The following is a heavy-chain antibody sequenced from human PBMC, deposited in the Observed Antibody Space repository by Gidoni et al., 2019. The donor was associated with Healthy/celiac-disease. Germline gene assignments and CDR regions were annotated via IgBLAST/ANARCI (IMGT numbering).Heavy chain of an antibody. V-gene: IGHV3-49*03. CDR1: DFTFCDSA. CDR2: IRSKAYGGTT. D-gene: IGHD2-15*01. Sequence: EVQLVESGGGLVQPGRSLRLSSTASDFTFCDSAISWFRQAPGKGLEGVGFIRSKAYGGTTEYAESVKGRFTISRDDSKSIAYLQMNSLKTEDTAVYYCTRGGYCSGGSCYSDYWGQGTLVTVSS. J-gene: IGHJ4*02. CDR3: TRGGYCSGGSCYSDY.